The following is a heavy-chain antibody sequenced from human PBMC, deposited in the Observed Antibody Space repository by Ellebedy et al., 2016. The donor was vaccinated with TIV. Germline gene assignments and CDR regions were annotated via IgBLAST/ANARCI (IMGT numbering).Heavy chain of an antibody. CDR2: INAGNGNT. J-gene: IGHJ4*02. CDR3: ASSGPDILTGYSPFDY. V-gene: IGHV1-3*01. D-gene: IGHD3-9*01. Sequence: ASVKVSCKASGYTFTSYAMHWVRQAPGQRLEWMGWINAGNGNTKYSQKFQGRVTITRDTSASTAYMELSSLRSEDTAVYYCASSGPDILTGYSPFDYWGQGTLVTVSS. CDR1: GYTFTSYA.